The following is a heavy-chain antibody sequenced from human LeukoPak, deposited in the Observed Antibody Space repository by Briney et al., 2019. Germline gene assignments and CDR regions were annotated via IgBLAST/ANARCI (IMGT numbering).Heavy chain of an antibody. CDR1: GGSISSGDYY. V-gene: IGHV4-30-4*01. D-gene: IGHD3-10*01. CDR3: ARNTIRVLNFDY. J-gene: IGHJ4*02. Sequence: SETLSLTCTVSGGSISSGDYYWSWIRQPQGKGLEWIGYIYYSGSTYYNPSLKSRVTISVDTSKNQFSLKLSSVTAADTAVYYCARNTIRVLNFDYWGQGTLVTVSS. CDR2: IYYSGST.